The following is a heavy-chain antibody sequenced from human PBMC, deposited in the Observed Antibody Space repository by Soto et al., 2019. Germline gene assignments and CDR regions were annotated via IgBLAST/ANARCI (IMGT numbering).Heavy chain of an antibody. CDR1: GASISCFY. CDR3: VRDGTKTLRDWFDP. J-gene: IGHJ5*02. V-gene: IGHV4-4*07. D-gene: IGHD1-1*01. CDR2: IYATGTT. Sequence: SETLSLTCTVSGASISCFYLSWIRKSAGKGLEWIGRIYATGTTDYNPSLKSRVMMSVDTSKKQFSLNLRSVTAADTAVYYCVRDGTKTLRDWFDPWGQGISVTVS.